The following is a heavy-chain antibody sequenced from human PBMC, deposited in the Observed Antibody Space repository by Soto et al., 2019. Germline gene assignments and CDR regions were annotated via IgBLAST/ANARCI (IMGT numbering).Heavy chain of an antibody. CDR3: ARHTYYDFWSGYYNKKDYYYYYYMDV. CDR1: GGSISSSSYY. D-gene: IGHD3-3*01. Sequence: TLSLTCTVSGGSISSSSYYWGWIRQPPGKGLEWIGSIYYSGSTYYNPSLKSRVTISVDTSKNQFSLKLSSVTAADTAVYYCARHTYYDFWSGYYNKKDYYYYYYMDVWGKGTTVTVSS. J-gene: IGHJ6*03. CDR2: IYYSGST. V-gene: IGHV4-39*01.